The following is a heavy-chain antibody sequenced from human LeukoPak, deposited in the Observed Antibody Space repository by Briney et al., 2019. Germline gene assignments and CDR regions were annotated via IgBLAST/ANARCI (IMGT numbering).Heavy chain of an antibody. CDR1: GGSIRSSSYY. CDR2: IYYSGST. CDR3: ARFMTTVTISLVGY. D-gene: IGHD4-17*01. J-gene: IGHJ4*02. Sequence: TETLSLTCTVSGGSIRSSSYYWGWIRQPPGKGLEWIGSIYYSGSTYYNPSLMSRVTISVDTSKNQFSLRLSSVTAADTAVYYCARFMTTVTISLVGYWGQGTLVTVSS. V-gene: IGHV4-39*01.